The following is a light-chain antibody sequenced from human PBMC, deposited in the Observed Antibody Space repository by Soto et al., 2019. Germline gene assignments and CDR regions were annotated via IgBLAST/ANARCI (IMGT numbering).Light chain of an antibody. CDR3: SSYTSSSTPYV. CDR1: SSDVGGYNY. CDR2: DVS. Sequence: QSALTQPASVSGSPGQSITISCTGTSSDVGGYNYVSWYQQHPGKAPKLMIYDVSNRPSGVSNRFSGSKSGNTASLTISGLQAEDEADYYCSSYTSSSTPYVSGTGNKLTDL. J-gene: IGLJ1*01. V-gene: IGLV2-14*01.